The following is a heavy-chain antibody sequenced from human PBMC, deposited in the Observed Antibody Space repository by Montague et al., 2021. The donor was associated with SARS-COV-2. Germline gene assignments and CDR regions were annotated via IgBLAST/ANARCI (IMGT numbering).Heavy chain of an antibody. CDR3: ARIGDESVGYYYIYPD. J-gene: IGHJ1*01. D-gene: IGHD3-22*01. Sequence: SETLSLTCTVSGASVRSGNSCWNWIRQPPGKGLEWIGYISYSGSTNYSPTLKSRVTISVDTSKNQLSLKVISATAADTAVYYGARIGDESVGYYYIYPDWGQGTLVTVSS. CDR1: GASVRSGNSC. V-gene: IGHV4-61*01. CDR2: ISYSGST.